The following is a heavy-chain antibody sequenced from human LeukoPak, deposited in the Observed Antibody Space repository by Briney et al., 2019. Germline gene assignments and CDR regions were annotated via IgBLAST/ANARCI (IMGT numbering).Heavy chain of an antibody. CDR2: INHSGST. V-gene: IGHV4-34*01. CDR1: GGSFSGYY. J-gene: IGHJ5*02. Sequence: PSETLSLTCAVYGGSFSGYYWSWIRQPPGKGLEWIGEINHSGSTNYNPSLKSRVTISVDTSKNQFSLKLSSVTAADTAVYYCARDAYYYDSSGYSPFDPWGQGTLVTVSS. CDR3: ARDAYYYDSSGYSPFDP. D-gene: IGHD3-22*01.